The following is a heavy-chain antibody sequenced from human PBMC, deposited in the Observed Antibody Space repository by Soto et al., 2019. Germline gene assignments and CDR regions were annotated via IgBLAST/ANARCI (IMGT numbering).Heavy chain of an antibody. J-gene: IGHJ5*02. D-gene: IGHD3-10*01. CDR2: IIPILGIA. CDR3: ASTPRGYGSGKERRFDP. V-gene: IGHV1-69*02. Sequence: ASVKVSCKASGGTFSSYTISWVRQAPGQGLEWMGRIIPILGIANYAQKFQGRVTITADKSTSTAYMELSSLRSEDTAVYYCASTPRGYGSGKERRFDPWGQGTLVTVSS. CDR1: GGTFSSYT.